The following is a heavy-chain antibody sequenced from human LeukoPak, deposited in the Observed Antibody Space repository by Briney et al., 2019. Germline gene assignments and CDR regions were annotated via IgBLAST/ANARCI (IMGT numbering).Heavy chain of an antibody. CDR3: ARDLGCSSTSCYRGVDY. D-gene: IGHD2-2*01. CDR2: ISSSGSTI. Sequence: GGSLRLSCAASGFTFSDYYMSWIRQAPGNGLEWVSYISSSGSTIYYADSVKGRFTISRDSAKNSLYLQMNSLRAEDTAVYYCARDLGCSSTSCYRGVDYWGQGTLVTVSS. J-gene: IGHJ4*02. V-gene: IGHV3-11*01. CDR1: GFTFSDYY.